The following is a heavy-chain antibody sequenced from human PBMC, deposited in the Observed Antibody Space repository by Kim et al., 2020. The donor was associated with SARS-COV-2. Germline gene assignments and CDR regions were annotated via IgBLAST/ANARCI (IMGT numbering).Heavy chain of an antibody. D-gene: IGHD3-10*01. CDR3: ARRQYYYGSGSYTYDY. Sequence: SETLSLTCTVSGGSISSYYWSWIRQPPGKGLEWIGYIYYSGSTNYNPSLKSRVTISVDTSKNQFSLKLSSVTAADTAVYYCARRQYYYGSGSYTYDYWGQRTLVTVSS. CDR1: GGSISSYY. CDR2: IYYSGST. V-gene: IGHV4-59*01. J-gene: IGHJ4*02.